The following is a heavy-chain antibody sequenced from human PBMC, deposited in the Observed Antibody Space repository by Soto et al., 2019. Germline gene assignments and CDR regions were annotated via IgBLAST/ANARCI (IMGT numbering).Heavy chain of an antibody. CDR2: ISGSGGST. D-gene: IGHD3-3*01. J-gene: IGHJ4*02. Sequence: QPGGSLRLSCAASGFTFSSYAMSWVRQAPGKGLEWVSAISGSGGSTYYADSVKGRFTISRDNSKNTLYLQMNSLRAEDTAVYYCAKSFRSGYYRPHYFDYWGQGTLVTVSS. CDR1: GFTFSSYA. V-gene: IGHV3-23*01. CDR3: AKSFRSGYYRPHYFDY.